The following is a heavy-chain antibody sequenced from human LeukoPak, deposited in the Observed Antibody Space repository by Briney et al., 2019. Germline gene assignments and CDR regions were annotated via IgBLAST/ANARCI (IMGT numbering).Heavy chain of an antibody. Sequence: GESLEISCEAFGYNFTNYWIGWVRHLSGKGLGWGGINHPDDSDTRYSTSFQGQVTISADKSISTACLQWSSLTASDTAMYYCARFDGSGTYELGNGFDIWGQGTMVNVPS. CDR1: GYNFTNYW. J-gene: IGHJ3*02. CDR2: NHPDDSDT. D-gene: IGHD3-10*01. CDR3: ARFDGSGTYELGNGFDI. V-gene: IGHV5-51*01.